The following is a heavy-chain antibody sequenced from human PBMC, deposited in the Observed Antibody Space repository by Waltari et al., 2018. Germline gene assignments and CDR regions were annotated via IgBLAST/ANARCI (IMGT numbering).Heavy chain of an antibody. D-gene: IGHD6-19*01. CDR2: IYYSGST. CDR1: GGSIRSYY. J-gene: IGHJ3*02. V-gene: IGHV4-59*01. Sequence: QVQLQESGPGLVKPSETLSLTCPVSGGSIRSYYWSWIRQPPGKGLEWIGYIYYSGSTNYNPSLKSRVTISVDTSKNQFSLKLSSVTAADTAVYYCARDLAVAGTFDIWGQGTMVTVSS. CDR3: ARDLAVAGTFDI.